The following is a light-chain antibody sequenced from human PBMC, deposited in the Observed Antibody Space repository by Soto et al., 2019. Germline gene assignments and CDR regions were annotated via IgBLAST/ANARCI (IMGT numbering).Light chain of an antibody. J-gene: IGKJ1*01. CDR2: NVS. Sequence: EIVLTQSPDTLSLSPGEGATLSCGASQSVRSGFLAWYQQKPGLAPRLVIYNVSKRATDIPDRFSGSGSGTGFTLSISGLEAEDFATYYCVQYGNLPWTFGQGTTLEVK. CDR3: VQYGNLPWT. CDR1: QSVRSGF. V-gene: IGKV3D-20*01.